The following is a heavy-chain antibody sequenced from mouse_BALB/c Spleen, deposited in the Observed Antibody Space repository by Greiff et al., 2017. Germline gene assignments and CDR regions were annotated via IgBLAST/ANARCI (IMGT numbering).Heavy chain of an antibody. CDR2: ISSGSSTI. CDR1: GFTFSSFG. Sequence: EVNVVESGGGLVQPGGSRKLSCAASGFTFSSFGMHWVRQAPEKGLEWVAYISSGSSTIYYADTVKGRFTISRDNPKNTLFLQMTSLRSEDTAMYYCATQGGGTFAYWGQGTLVTVSA. J-gene: IGHJ3*01. CDR3: ATQGGGTFAY. V-gene: IGHV5-17*02. D-gene: IGHD3-1*01.